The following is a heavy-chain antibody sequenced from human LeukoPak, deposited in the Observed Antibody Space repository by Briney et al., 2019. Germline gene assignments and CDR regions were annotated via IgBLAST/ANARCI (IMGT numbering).Heavy chain of an antibody. J-gene: IGHJ3*01. V-gene: IGHV1-18*01. CDR2: ISAYNGNT. D-gene: IGHD3-3*01. CDR3: AKTRDIDSNDYDFWSGYFT. CDR1: GYTFTSYG. Sequence: GASVKVSCKASGYTFTSYGISWVRQAPGQGLEWMGWISAYNGNTNYAQKFQGRVTITADESTSTAYMELSSLRSEDTAVYYCAKTRDIDSNDYDFWSGYFTWGQGTMVTVSS.